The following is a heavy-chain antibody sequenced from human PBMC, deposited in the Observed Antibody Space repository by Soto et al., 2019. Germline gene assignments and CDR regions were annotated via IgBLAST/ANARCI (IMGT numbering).Heavy chain of an antibody. J-gene: IGHJ6*02. CDR1: GFTFSSYG. D-gene: IGHD3-3*01. V-gene: IGHV3-30*18. CDR3: AKDPRYYDFWSGYRHYYYYGMDV. CDR2: ISYDGSNK. Sequence: PGGSLRLSCAASGFTFSSYGMHWVRQAPGKGLEWVAVISYDGSNKYYADSVKGRFTISRDNSKNTLYLQMNSLRAEDTAVYYCAKDPRYYDFWSGYRHYYYYGMDVWGQGTTVTVSS.